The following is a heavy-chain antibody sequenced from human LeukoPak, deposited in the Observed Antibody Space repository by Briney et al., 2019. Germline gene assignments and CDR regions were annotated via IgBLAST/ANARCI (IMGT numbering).Heavy chain of an antibody. Sequence: PGGSLRLSCAASGFTFSSHAMHWVRQAPGKGLEWVAVVSYDGSNKYYADSVKGRFTISRDNSNNTLYLQMNGLKTEDTAVYYCARDAHMIVVAHPYYFDYWGQGTLVTVSS. CDR1: GFTFSSHA. CDR2: VSYDGSNK. D-gene: IGHD3-22*01. V-gene: IGHV3-30-3*01. J-gene: IGHJ4*02. CDR3: ARDAHMIVVAHPYYFDY.